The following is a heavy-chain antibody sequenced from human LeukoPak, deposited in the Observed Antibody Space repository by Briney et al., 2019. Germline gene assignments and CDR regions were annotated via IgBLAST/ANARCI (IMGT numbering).Heavy chain of an antibody. D-gene: IGHD3-22*01. CDR2: IKSDRRNR. CDR3: ARDGGLHSSGYYWVYY. J-gene: IGHJ4*02. Sequence: GRSPRLSCAASGFTFSSYGMRWASQAPGKGMEWVALIKSDRRNRYYADSVKCRFTISRDNSKSALDLQMQSLRADDTAVYYCARDGGLHSSGYYWVYYWGRGTLVTV. V-gene: IGHV3-33*01. CDR1: GFTFSSYG.